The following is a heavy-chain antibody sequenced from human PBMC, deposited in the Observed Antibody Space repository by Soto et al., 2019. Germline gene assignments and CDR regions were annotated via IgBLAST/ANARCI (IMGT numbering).Heavy chain of an antibody. CDR3: ARGIRDYYGMDV. CDR1: GFTFSTYG. D-gene: IGHD5-18*01. Sequence: QVQLVGSGGGVVQPGRSLRLSCAASGFTFSTYGIHWVRQAPGKGLEWVAVRWYDGSNNYYAESVKGRFTISRDNAKNTLYMQMNSLRAEDTAVYYCARGIRDYYGMDVWGQGTTVTVSS. CDR2: RWYDGSNN. J-gene: IGHJ6*02. V-gene: IGHV3-33*01.